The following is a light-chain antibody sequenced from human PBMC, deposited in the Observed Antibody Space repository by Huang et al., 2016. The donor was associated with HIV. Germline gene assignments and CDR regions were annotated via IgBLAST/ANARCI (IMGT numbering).Light chain of an antibody. J-gene: IGKJ2*01. CDR1: QSVGSK. Sequence: DTVMTQTPATLSVSPGARATLSCRASQSVGSKLAWFQQKPGQAPRLLIHGASTRAPGSPARFSGIGSGTEFTLTISSLQSEDFAVYYCQQYNNWPYTFGQGTKLEIK. CDR2: GAS. CDR3: QQYNNWPYT. V-gene: IGKV3-15*01.